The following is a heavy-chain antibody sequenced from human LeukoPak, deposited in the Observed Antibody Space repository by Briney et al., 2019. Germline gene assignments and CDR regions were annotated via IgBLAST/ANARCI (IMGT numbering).Heavy chain of an antibody. CDR3: ASTDYGDYDGY. J-gene: IGHJ4*02. Sequence: SETLSLTCTVSGGSISSGTYYWNWIRQPAGKGLEWIGRMYTSGSTNYNPSLKSRVTMSVDTSKNQFSLKLSSVTAADTAVYYCASTDYGDYDGYWGQGTLVTVSS. CDR1: GGSISSGTYY. V-gene: IGHV4-61*02. CDR2: MYTSGST. D-gene: IGHD4-17*01.